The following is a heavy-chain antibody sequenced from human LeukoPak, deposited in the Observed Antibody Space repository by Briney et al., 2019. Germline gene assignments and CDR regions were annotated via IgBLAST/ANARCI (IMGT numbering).Heavy chain of an antibody. CDR1: GGSISSYF. CDR2: IHGSWTT. J-gene: IGHJ4*02. D-gene: IGHD3-10*01. V-gene: IGHV4-4*07. CDR3: ARDGADVYGRAYDY. Sequence: SETLSLTCNVSGGSISSYFWTWIRQPAGKGLEWIVRIHGSWTTNYNSSLKSRVSMSVDTSKNQFSLELTSVTAADTAVYFCARDGADVYGRAYDYWGQGTLVSVSS.